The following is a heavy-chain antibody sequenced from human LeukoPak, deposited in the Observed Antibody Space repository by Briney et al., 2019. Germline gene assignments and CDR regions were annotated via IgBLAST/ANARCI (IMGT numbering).Heavy chain of an antibody. Sequence: GGSLRLSCAASGFTFSNYGMNWVRQAAGKGLGWVSSISSSSSSIYYADSLKGRFTISRDNAKTSLYLQMNSLRAEDTAVYYCARLADYGNYGPREYLDFWGQGTLVTVSS. V-gene: IGHV3-21*01. CDR1: GFTFSNYG. D-gene: IGHD4-11*01. CDR2: ISSSSSSI. CDR3: ARLADYGNYGPREYLDF. J-gene: IGHJ4*02.